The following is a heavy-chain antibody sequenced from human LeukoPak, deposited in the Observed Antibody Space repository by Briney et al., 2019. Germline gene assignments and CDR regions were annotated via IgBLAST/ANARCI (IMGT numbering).Heavy chain of an antibody. CDR3: AKDIGGAAAGTKNWFDP. D-gene: IGHD6-13*01. CDR1: GFTFSSYG. CDR2: IRYDGSNK. Sequence: GGSLRLSCAASGFTFSSYGMHWVRQAPGKGLEWVAFIRYDGSNKYYADSVKGRFTISRDNSKNTLYLQMNSLRAEDTAVYYCAKDIGGAAAGTKNWFDPWGQGTLVTVSS. V-gene: IGHV3-30*02. J-gene: IGHJ5*02.